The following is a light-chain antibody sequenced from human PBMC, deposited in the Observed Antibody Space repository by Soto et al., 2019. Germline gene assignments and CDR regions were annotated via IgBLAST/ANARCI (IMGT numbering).Light chain of an antibody. V-gene: IGKV1-5*03. CDR3: QQYDTSSRT. J-gene: IGKJ1*01. CDR2: KAS. Sequence: DIQMTQSPSTLSASVGDRVTITCRASQSISNWLAWYQQKPGKAPKLLIYKASYLEGGVPSRFSGSGSGTEFTLTISSLQPDDFAIYYCQQYDTSSRTSGQGTKVEI. CDR1: QSISNW.